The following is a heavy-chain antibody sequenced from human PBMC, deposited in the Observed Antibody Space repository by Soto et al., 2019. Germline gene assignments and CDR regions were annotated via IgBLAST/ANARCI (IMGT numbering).Heavy chain of an antibody. CDR1: GGSINSYY. D-gene: IGHD6-13*01. V-gene: IGHV4-59*01. CDR3: ARGYSSNWFRLDY. J-gene: IGHJ4*02. CDR2: VYDSGST. Sequence: SETLSLTCTVSGGSINSYYWSWIRQPPGKGLEWIAYVYDSGSTNYNPSLRSRLTMSVDTSKNQFSLNLNSVTAADTAVYFCARGYSSNWFRLDYWGQGIPVTVSS.